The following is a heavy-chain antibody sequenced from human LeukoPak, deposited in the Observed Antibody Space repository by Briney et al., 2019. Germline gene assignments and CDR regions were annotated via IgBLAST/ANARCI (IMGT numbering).Heavy chain of an antibody. V-gene: IGHV4-61*02. J-gene: IGHJ3*02. CDR2: IYTSGST. Sequence: SETLSLTCTVSGGSISSGSYYWSWIRQPAGKGLGWIGRIYTSGSTNYNPSLKSRVTISVDTSKNQFSLKLSSVTAADTAVYYCARDQGEKSAYYDILTGYYAFDIWGQGTMVTVSS. CDR3: ARDQGEKSAYYDILTGYYAFDI. D-gene: IGHD3-9*01. CDR1: GGSISSGSYY.